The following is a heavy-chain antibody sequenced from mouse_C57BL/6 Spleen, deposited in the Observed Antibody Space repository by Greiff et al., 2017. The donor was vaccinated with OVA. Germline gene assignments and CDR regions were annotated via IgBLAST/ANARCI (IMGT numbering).Heavy chain of an antibody. D-gene: IGHD1-1*01. Sequence: QVHVKQPGAELVRPGSSVKLSCKASGYTFTSYWMHWVKQRPIQGLEWIGNIDPSDSETHYNQKFKDKATLTVDKSSSTAYMQLSSLTSEDSAVYYCARYYGSSSDYFDYWGQGTTLTVSS. CDR2: IDPSDSET. V-gene: IGHV1-52*01. CDR1: GYTFTSYW. CDR3: ARYYGSSSDYFDY. J-gene: IGHJ2*01.